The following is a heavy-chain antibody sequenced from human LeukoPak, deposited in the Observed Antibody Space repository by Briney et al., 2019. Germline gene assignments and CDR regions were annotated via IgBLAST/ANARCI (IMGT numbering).Heavy chain of an antibody. CDR2: ISASGGRT. D-gene: IGHD3-22*01. Sequence: GGSLRLSCAASGFTFSSYAMSWVRQAPGKGLEWVSAISASGGRTYYADSVKGRFTISRDNAKNTLYLQMNSLRAEDTAVYHCAKIYDSNFDFWGQGTLVTVSS. CDR1: GFTFSSYA. CDR3: AKIYDSNFDF. V-gene: IGHV3-23*01. J-gene: IGHJ4*02.